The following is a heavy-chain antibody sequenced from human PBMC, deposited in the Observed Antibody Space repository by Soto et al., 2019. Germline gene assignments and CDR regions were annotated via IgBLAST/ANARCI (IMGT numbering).Heavy chain of an antibody. CDR3: ARHPSNFWFDP. Sequence: SETLSLTCTVSGGSISSYYWSWVRQPPGKGLEWIGYISNSGSTNYNPSLKSRVTISVDTSKNQFSLKLSSVTAADTAVYYCARHPSNFWFDPWGQGTLVTVSS. CDR1: GGSISSYY. CDR2: ISNSGST. J-gene: IGHJ5*02. D-gene: IGHD4-4*01. V-gene: IGHV4-59*08.